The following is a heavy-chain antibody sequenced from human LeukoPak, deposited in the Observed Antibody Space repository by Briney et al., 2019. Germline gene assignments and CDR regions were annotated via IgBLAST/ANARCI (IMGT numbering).Heavy chain of an antibody. CDR1: GFTFSSYA. D-gene: IGHD1-26*01. J-gene: IGHJ4*02. CDR3: ARDPAKSRSKHVFDY. V-gene: IGHV3-30-3*01. Sequence: GRSLRLSCAASGFTFSSYAMHWVRQAPGKGLEWVAVISYDGSNKYYADSVKGRFTISRDNSKNTLYLQMNSLRAEDTAVYYCARDPAKSRSKHVFDYWGQGTLVTVSS. CDR2: ISYDGSNK.